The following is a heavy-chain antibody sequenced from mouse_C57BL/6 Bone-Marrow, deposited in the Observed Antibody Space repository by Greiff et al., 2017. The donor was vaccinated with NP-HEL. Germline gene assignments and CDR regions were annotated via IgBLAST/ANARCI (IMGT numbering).Heavy chain of an antibody. D-gene: IGHD2-2*01. Sequence: VQLQQSGAELVKPGASVKLSCKASGYTFTSYWMHWVKQRPGQGLEWIGMIHPNSGSTNYNEKFKSKATLTVDKSSSTAYMQLSSLTSEDSAVYYCARSGGNDVGWYFEVWGTGTTVTVSS. CDR3: ARSGGNDVGWYFEV. V-gene: IGHV1-64*01. CDR2: IHPNSGST. CDR1: GYTFTSYW. J-gene: IGHJ1*03.